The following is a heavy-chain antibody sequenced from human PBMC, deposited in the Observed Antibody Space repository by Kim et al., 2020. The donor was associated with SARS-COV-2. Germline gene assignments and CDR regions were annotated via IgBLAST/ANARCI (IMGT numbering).Heavy chain of an antibody. D-gene: IGHD1-26*01. CDR2: FDPEDGET. Sequence: ASVKVSCKVSGYTLTELSMHWVRQAPGKGLEWMGGFDPEDGETIYAQKFQGRVTMTEDTSTDTAYMELSSLRSEDTAVYYCATRGGIVGAGGRDYWGQGTLVTVSS. CDR1: GYTLTELS. J-gene: IGHJ4*02. CDR3: ATRGGIVGAGGRDY. V-gene: IGHV1-24*01.